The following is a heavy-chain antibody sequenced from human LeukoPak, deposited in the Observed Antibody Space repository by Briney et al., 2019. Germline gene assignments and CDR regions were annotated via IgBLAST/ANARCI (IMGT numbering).Heavy chain of an antibody. J-gene: IGHJ4*02. CDR2: IYTSGST. D-gene: IGHD3-10*01. V-gene: IGHV4-4*07. CDR3: ARDGLSDLPITMVRGVMFFDY. CDR1: GGSISSYY. Sequence: SETLSLTCTVSGGSISSYYWSWIRQPAGKGLEWIGRIYTSGSTNYNPSLKSRVTMSVDTSKNQFSLKLSSVTAADTAVYYCARDGLSDLPITMVRGVMFFDYWGQGTLVTVSS.